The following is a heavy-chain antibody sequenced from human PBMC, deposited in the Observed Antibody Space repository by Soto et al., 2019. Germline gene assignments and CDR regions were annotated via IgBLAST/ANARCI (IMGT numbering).Heavy chain of an antibody. CDR2: INTDGSST. CDR3: VRDGYSYAFDI. J-gene: IGHJ3*02. V-gene: IGHV3-74*01. Sequence: GGSLRLSCVASGSTFTSHWMHWVRQAPGKGLVWVSRINTDGSSTTYADSVKGRFTISRDNAKNTVYLQMNSLRAEDTAVYYCVRDGYSYAFDIWGQGTMVTVSS. CDR1: GSTFTSHW. D-gene: IGHD5-18*01.